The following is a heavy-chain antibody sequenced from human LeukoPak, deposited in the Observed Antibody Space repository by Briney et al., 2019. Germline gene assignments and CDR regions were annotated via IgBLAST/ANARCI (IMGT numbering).Heavy chain of an antibody. CDR2: INPNSGGT. V-gene: IGHV1-2*02. CDR1: GYTFTGYY. D-gene: IGHD5-18*01. J-gene: IGHJ4*02. Sequence: VASVKVSCKASGYTFTGYYMHWVRQAPGQGLEWMGWINPNSGGTNYAQKFQGRVTMTRDTSISTAYMELSRLRSDDTAVYYCARIGVENVIQLWNFDYWGQGTLVTVSS. CDR3: ARIGVENVIQLWNFDY.